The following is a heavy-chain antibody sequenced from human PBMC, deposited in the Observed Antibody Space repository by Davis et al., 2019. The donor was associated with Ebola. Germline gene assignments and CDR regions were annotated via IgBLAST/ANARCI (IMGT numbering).Heavy chain of an antibody. CDR2: ISYDGSNK. V-gene: IGHV3-30*19. D-gene: IGHD6-13*01. CDR1: GFTFSSYG. CDR3: ARGPEQQLVLPWGYYGMDV. J-gene: IGHJ6*04. Sequence: PGGSLRLSCAASGFTFSSYGMHWVRQAPGKGLEWVAVISYDGSNKYYADSVKGRFTISRDNSKNTLYLQMNSLRAEDTAVYYCARGPEQQLVLPWGYYGMDVWGKGTTVTVSS.